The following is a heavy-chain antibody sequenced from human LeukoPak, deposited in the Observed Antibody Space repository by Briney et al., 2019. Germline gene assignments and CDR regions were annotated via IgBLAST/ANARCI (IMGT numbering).Heavy chain of an antibody. V-gene: IGHV3-33*01. D-gene: IGHD3-22*01. Sequence: GGSLRLSCAASGFTFSSYGMHWVRQAPGKGLEWVAVIWYDGSNKYYADSVKGRFTISRDNSKNTLYLQMNSLRAEDTAVYYCARDKYYYDSHADDAFDIWGQGTMVTVSS. CDR3: ARDKYYYDSHADDAFDI. CDR2: IWYDGSNK. J-gene: IGHJ3*02. CDR1: GFTFSSYG.